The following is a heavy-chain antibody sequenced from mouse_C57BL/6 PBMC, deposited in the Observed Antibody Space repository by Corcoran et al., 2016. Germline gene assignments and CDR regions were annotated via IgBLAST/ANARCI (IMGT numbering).Heavy chain of an antibody. V-gene: IGHV1-80*01. J-gene: IGHJ1*03. CDR1: GYAFSSYW. Sequence: QVQLQQSGAELVKPGASVKISCKASGYAFSSYWMNWVKQRPGKGLEWIGQIYPGDGDTNYNGKFKGKATLTADKSSSTAYMQLSSLTSEDSAVYFCSRWVLDWYFDVWGTGTTVTVSS. D-gene: IGHD2-3*01. CDR2: IYPGDGDT. CDR3: SRWVLDWYFDV.